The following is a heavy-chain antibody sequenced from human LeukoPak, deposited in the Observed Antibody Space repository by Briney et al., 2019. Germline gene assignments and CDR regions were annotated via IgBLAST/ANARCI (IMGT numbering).Heavy chain of an antibody. D-gene: IGHD4-23*01. CDR1: GGSFSGYY. V-gene: IGHV4-34*01. CDR2: FYYGGSYSGST. CDR3: ARRVGTWSVNWFDP. Sequence: SETLSLTCAVYGGSFSGYYWAWFRRPPGKGLEWIGSFYYGGSYSGSTFYNPSLKRRVTVSVDTSKNQFSLKVTSVTAADTAVYYCARRVGTWSVNWFDPWGQGTLVTVSS. J-gene: IGHJ5*02.